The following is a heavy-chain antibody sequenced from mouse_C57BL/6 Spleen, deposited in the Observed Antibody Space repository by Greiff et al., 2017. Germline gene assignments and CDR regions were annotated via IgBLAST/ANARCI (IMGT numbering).Heavy chain of an antibody. CDR2: FDPSDSYT. CDR3: TRFITTAGKCDY. Sequence: QVQLQQPGAELVMPGASVKLSCKASCYTFTSYWMHWVKQRPGQGLEWIGEFDPSDSYTNCNQKFKGKSTLTVDESSSAAYMQLSSLTSEDSAVYYCTRFITTAGKCDYWGQGTSLTVSS. J-gene: IGHJ2*02. CDR1: CYTFTSYW. V-gene: IGHV1-69*01. D-gene: IGHD1-1*01.